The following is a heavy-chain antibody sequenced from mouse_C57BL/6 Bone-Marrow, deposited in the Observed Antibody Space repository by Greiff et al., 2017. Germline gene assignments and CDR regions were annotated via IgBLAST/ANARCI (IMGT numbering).Heavy chain of an antibody. V-gene: IGHV12-3*01. D-gene: IGHD2-5*01. CDR1: GFPITSGYY. Sequence: VQLVESGPGLVKPSQSLFLTCSITGFPITSGYYWIWIRQSPGKPLEWMGYITHSGETFYNPSLQSPISITRETSKYQFFLQVNSVTTEDTAMDYCAGVYSNPYDLDDWGQGTSVTVAS. CDR3: AGVYSNPYDLDD. J-gene: IGHJ4*01. CDR2: ITHSGET.